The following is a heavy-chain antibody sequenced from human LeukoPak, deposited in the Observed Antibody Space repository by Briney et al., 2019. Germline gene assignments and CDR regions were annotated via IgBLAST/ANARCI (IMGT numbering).Heavy chain of an antibody. J-gene: IGHJ3*02. D-gene: IGHD2-2*01. V-gene: IGHV1-2*02. CDR1: GYTFTGYY. Sequence: ASVKVSCKASGYTFTGYYMHWVRQAPGQGLEWMGWINPNSGGTNYAQKFQGRVTMTRDTSISTAYMELSRLRSDDTAVYYCASGFVVVPAANPDAFDIWGQGTMVTVSS. CDR2: INPNSGGT. CDR3: ASGFVVVPAANPDAFDI.